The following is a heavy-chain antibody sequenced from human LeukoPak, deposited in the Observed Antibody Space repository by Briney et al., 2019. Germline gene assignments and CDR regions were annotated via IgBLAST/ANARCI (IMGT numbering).Heavy chain of an antibody. Sequence: LSLTCTVSGGSISSYYWSWVRQAPGKGLEWVSGISWNSGSIGYADSVKGRFTISRDNAKNSLYLQMNSLRAEDTALYYCAKGSDYGDLSFDYWGQGTLVTVSS. CDR2: ISWNSGSI. V-gene: IGHV3-9*01. J-gene: IGHJ4*02. CDR3: AKGSDYGDLSFDY. CDR1: GGSISSYY. D-gene: IGHD4-17*01.